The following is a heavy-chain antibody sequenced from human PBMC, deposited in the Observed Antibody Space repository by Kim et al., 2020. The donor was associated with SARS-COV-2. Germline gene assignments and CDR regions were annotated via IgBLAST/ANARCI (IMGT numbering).Heavy chain of an antibody. CDR1: GGSISSYY. CDR3: ARHLYYYYGMDV. Sequence: SETLSLTCTVSGGSISSYYWSWIRQPPGKGLEWIGYIYYSGSTNYNPSLKSRVTISVDTSKNQFSLKLSSVTAADTAVYYCARHLYYYYGMDVWGQGTTVTVSS. CDR2: IYYSGST. J-gene: IGHJ6*02. V-gene: IGHV4-59*08.